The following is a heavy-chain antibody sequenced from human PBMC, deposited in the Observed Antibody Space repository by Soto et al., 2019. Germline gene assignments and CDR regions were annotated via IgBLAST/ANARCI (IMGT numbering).Heavy chain of an antibody. CDR1: GYTFDSYG. CDR2: ISTYTGNT. Sequence: QVPLVQSGPELKKPGAAGRVSCKASGYTFDSYGLSWVRQAPGQGLEWMGWISTYTGNTDYPQRFQGRVTMDTDTSTSTAYLDLMSLTSDDTAVYYCVRDVSVSSGSFGGYWGQGTLVTVSS. J-gene: IGHJ4*02. V-gene: IGHV1-18*01. D-gene: IGHD3-10*01. CDR3: VRDVSVSSGSFGGY.